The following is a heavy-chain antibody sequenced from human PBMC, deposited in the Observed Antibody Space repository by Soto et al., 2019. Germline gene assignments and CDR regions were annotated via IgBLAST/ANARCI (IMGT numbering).Heavy chain of an antibody. V-gene: IGHV3-33*01. CDR1: GFTFSSYG. D-gene: IGHD1-1*01. J-gene: IGHJ4*02. Sequence: QVQLVESGGGVVQPGRSLRLSCAASGFTFSSYGMHWVRQAPGKGLEWVAVIWYDGSNKYYADSVKGRFTISRENSKNTLYLQMNSLRAEDTAVYYCARDQVIWNDALRLLWDYWGQGTLVTVSS. CDR2: IWYDGSNK. CDR3: ARDQVIWNDALRLLWDY.